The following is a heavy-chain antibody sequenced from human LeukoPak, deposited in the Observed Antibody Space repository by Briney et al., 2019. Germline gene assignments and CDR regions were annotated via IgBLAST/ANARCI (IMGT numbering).Heavy chain of an antibody. V-gene: IGHV1-46*01. Sequence: GASVKVSCKASGYTFTNYYIHWVRQAPGQGLEWMGLINPSGDRTSHAQNFQGRVTMTRDTSTSTVYLELSSLRSEDTAVYYCARGQTYYYDTSGYGVDFWGQGTLVTVSS. D-gene: IGHD3-22*01. CDR3: ARGQTYYYDTSGYGVDF. CDR2: INPSGDRT. J-gene: IGHJ4*02. CDR1: GYTFTNYY.